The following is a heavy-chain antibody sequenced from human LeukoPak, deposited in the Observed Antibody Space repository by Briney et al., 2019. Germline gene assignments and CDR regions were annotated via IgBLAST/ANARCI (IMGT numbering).Heavy chain of an antibody. CDR3: TRSGYYLNDAFDI. CDR1: GFTFGDYA. CDR2: IRSKAYGGTT. V-gene: IGHV3-49*03. J-gene: IGHJ3*02. D-gene: IGHD3-22*01. Sequence: PGGSLRLSCTASGFTFGDYAMSWFRQAPGKGLEWVGFIRSKAYGGTTEYAASVKGRFTISRDDSKSIAYLQMNSLKTEDTAVYYCTRSGYYLNDAFDIWGQGTMVTVSS.